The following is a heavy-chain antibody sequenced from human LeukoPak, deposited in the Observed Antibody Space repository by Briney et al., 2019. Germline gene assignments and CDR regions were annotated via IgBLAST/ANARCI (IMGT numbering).Heavy chain of an antibody. J-gene: IGHJ3*02. CDR1: GGSISSYY. D-gene: IGHD1-26*01. V-gene: IGHV4-59*08. CDR2: IYYSGST. CDR3: ARHTDSGGRHDAFDI. Sequence: PSETLSLTCTVSGGSISSYYWSWIRQPPGKGLEWIGYIYYSGSTNYNPSLKSRVTISVDTSKNQFSLKLSSVTAADTAVYYCARHTDSGGRHDAFDIWGQGTMVTVSS.